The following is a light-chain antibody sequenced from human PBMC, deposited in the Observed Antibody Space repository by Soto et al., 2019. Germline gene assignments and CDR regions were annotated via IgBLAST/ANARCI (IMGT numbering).Light chain of an antibody. J-gene: IGKJ1*01. V-gene: IGKV1-5*01. Sequence: DIQMTQSPSTLSASVGDGVTITCRASQRISSWLAWYQQKPGKAPKLLIYDASSLESGVPSRFSGSGSGTEFTLTISSLQPDDFATYYCQQYNSYSPTTFGQGTKVDIK. CDR2: DAS. CDR1: QRISSW. CDR3: QQYNSYSPTT.